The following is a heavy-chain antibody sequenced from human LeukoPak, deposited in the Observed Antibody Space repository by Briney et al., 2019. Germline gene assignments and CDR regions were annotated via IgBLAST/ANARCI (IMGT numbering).Heavy chain of an antibody. V-gene: IGHV3-30*02. Sequence: PGGSLRLSCAASGFTFSNYGIHWVRQAPGKGLEWVAFIRNDGSNKYYAEFVKGRFTISRDNSKNTLYLQMNSLRAEDTAVYYCAKEEQYSYGPWGQGTLVTVSS. CDR2: IRNDGSNK. J-gene: IGHJ5*02. D-gene: IGHD5-18*01. CDR1: GFTFSNYG. CDR3: AKEEQYSYGP.